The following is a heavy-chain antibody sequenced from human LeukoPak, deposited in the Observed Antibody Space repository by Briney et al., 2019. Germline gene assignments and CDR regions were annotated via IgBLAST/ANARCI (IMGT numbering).Heavy chain of an antibody. Sequence: GGSLRLSCAASGFTFSSYAMSWVRQAPGKGLEWVSAISGSGGSTYYADSVKGRFTISRDNSKNTLYLQMNSLRAEDTAVYYCAKDHTMIVVVTGVHDYWGQGTLVTVSS. D-gene: IGHD3-22*01. V-gene: IGHV3-23*01. CDR3: AKDHTMIVVVTGVHDY. CDR1: GFTFSSYA. CDR2: ISGSGGST. J-gene: IGHJ4*02.